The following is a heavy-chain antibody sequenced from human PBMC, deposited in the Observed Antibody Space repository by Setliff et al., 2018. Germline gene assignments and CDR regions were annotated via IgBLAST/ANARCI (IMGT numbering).Heavy chain of an antibody. V-gene: IGHV1-2*02. J-gene: IGHJ6*03. CDR2: INPNSGGT. Sequence: ASVKVSCKASGYTFTGYYMHWVRQAPGQGLEWMGWINPNSGGTNPAQKFQGRVTMTRDTSISTAYMELRSLTSDDTAVYYCAREGVHTRSSTDYHYYMDVWGRGTTVTVSS. CDR3: AREGVHTRSSTDYHYYMDV. D-gene: IGHD1-26*01. CDR1: GYTFTGYY.